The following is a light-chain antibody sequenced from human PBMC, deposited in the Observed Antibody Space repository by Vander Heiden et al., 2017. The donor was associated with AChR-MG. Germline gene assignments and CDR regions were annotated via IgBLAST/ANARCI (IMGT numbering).Light chain of an antibody. V-gene: IGKV1-39*01. CDR1: QSISSY. J-gene: IGKJ3*01. Sequence: DIQMTQSPSSLSASVGDRVTITCRASQSISSYLNWYQQKPGKAPKRLIYAASSLQSGVPSRFSGSGYGKDFTLTISSLQPEELATYYCHQSYRTPHNGVFTFGHGTKVDIK. CDR2: AAS. CDR3: HQSYRTPHNGVFT.